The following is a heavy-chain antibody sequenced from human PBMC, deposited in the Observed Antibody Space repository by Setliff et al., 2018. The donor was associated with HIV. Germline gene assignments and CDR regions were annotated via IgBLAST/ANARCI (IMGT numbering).Heavy chain of an antibody. Sequence: SETLSLTCAVSGGSISTNNWWTWVRQSPGKGLEWIGDIYHSGTTNYNPSLKSRVTISVDKSKNQISLKMTSVTAADTAVYYCTGDLTGFGSSFKYWGQGTLVTVSS. CDR2: IYHSGTT. CDR3: TGDLTGFGSSFKY. V-gene: IGHV4-4*02. J-gene: IGHJ4*02. CDR1: GGSISTNNW. D-gene: IGHD3-10*01.